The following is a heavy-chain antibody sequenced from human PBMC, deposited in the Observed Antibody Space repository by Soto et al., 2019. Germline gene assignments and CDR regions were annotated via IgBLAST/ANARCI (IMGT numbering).Heavy chain of an antibody. CDR2: ISGSGGST. J-gene: IGHJ5*02. CDR3: AKDLCGSSCQDWFDP. D-gene: IGHD6-13*01. Sequence: GGSLRLSCAASGFTFSSYAMSWVRQAPGKGLEWVSAISGSGGSTYYADSVKGRFTISRDNSKNTLYLQMNSLRAEDTAVYYCAKDLCGSSCQDWFDPWGQGTLITVSS. V-gene: IGHV3-23*01. CDR1: GFTFSSYA.